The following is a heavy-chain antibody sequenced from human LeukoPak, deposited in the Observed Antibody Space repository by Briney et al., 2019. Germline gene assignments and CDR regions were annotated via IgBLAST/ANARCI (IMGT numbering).Heavy chain of an antibody. Sequence: KPSETLSLTCAVYGGSFSGYYWSWIRQPPGKGLEWIGEINHSGSTNYNPSLKSRVTISVDTSKNQFSLKLSSVTAADTAVYYCARQKVTYYDFWSGYYTNPYYYYMDVWGKGTTVTVSS. V-gene: IGHV4-34*01. CDR1: GGSFSGYY. D-gene: IGHD3-3*01. CDR3: ARQKVTYYDFWSGYYTNPYYYYMDV. J-gene: IGHJ6*03. CDR2: INHSGST.